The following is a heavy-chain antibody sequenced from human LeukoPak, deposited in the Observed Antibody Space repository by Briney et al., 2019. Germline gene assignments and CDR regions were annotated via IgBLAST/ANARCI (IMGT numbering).Heavy chain of an antibody. CDR3: AKEGSLRYFDHTFDY. CDR2: INPNSGGT. Sequence: ASVKVSCKASGYTFTGYYMHWVRQAPGQGLEWMGWINPNSGGTNYAQKFQGRVTMTRDTSISTAYMELSRLRSDDTAVYYCAKEGSLRYFDHTFDYWGQGTLVTVSS. CDR1: GYTFTGYY. D-gene: IGHD3-9*01. V-gene: IGHV1-2*02. J-gene: IGHJ4*02.